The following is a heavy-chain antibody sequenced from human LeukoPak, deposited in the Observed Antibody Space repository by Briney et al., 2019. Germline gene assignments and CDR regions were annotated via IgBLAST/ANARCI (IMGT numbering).Heavy chain of an antibody. J-gene: IGHJ6*03. V-gene: IGHV3-74*01. D-gene: IGHD6-13*01. CDR3: ARATYSSSWYGYYYYYYMDV. CDR1: GFTFSSYW. CDR2: INSDGSST. Sequence: GGSLRLSCAASGFTFSSYWMHWVRQAPGKGLVWVSRINSDGSSTSYADSVKGRFTIPRDNAKNTLYLQMNSLRAEDTAVYYCARATYSSSWYGYYYYYYMDVWGKGTTVTVSS.